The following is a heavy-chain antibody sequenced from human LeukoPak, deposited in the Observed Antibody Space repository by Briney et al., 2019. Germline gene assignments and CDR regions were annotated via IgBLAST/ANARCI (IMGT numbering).Heavy chain of an antibody. CDR1: GFTFSSYG. Sequence: GGSLRLSCAASGFTFSSYGMSWVRQAPGKGLEWVSAISGSGGSTYYADSVKGRFTISRDNSKNTLYLQMNSLRAEDTAVYYCARDYVWGSYRYTTYWGQGTLVTVSS. J-gene: IGHJ4*02. CDR2: ISGSGGST. V-gene: IGHV3-23*01. D-gene: IGHD3-16*02. CDR3: ARDYVWGSYRYTTY.